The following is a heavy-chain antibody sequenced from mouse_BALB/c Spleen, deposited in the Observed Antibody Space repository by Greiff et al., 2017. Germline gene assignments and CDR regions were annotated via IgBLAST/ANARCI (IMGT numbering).Heavy chain of an antibody. CDR2: ISSGGSYT. V-gene: IGHV5-6*01. Sequence: EVKLVESGGDLVKPGGSLKLSCAASGFTFSSYGMSWVRQTPDKRLEWVATISSGGSYTYYPDSVKGRFTISRDNAKNTLYLQMSSLKSEDTAMYYCARQGGSPYYFDYWGQGTTLTVSS. CDR1: GFTFSSYG. J-gene: IGHJ2*01. D-gene: IGHD1-1*02. CDR3: ARQGGSPYYFDY.